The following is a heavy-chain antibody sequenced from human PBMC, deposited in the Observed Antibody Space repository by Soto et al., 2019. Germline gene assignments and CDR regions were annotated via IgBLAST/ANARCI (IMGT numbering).Heavy chain of an antibody. CDR1: GFTFSSYA. CDR2: IGGSGGNT. J-gene: IGHJ4*02. V-gene: IGHV3-23*01. CDR3: AKENGYSSSRFEFVY. D-gene: IGHD6-13*01. Sequence: PGGSLRLSCAASGFTFSSYAMSWVRQAPGKGLEWVSSIGGSGGNTYYADSVKGRFTISRDNSKSTLFLQMNSLRAEDTAVYYCAKENGYSSSRFEFVYWGQGT.